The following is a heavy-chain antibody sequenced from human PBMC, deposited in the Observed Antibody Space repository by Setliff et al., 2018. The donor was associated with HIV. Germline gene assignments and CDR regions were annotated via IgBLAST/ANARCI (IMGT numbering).Heavy chain of an antibody. CDR3: ARDATRGGDMDV. CDR2: ISYDGSNK. V-gene: IGHV3-30*04. CDR1: GFTFSSYA. D-gene: IGHD2-15*01. Sequence: LRLSCAASGFTFSSYAMHWVRQAPGKGLEWVAVISYDGSNKYFADSVKGRFTISRDNAKNSQYLLMSDLRAEDTAVYYCARDATRGGDMDVWAKGTTVTVSS. J-gene: IGHJ6*03.